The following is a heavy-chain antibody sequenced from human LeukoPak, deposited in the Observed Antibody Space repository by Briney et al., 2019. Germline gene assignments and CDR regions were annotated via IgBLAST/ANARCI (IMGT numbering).Heavy chain of an antibody. CDR1: GFTFSSYS. CDR3: ARDEGYSYGSCDY. D-gene: IGHD5-18*01. CDR2: ISSSSSYI. Sequence: GGSLRLSCAASGFTFSSYSMNWVRQAPGKGLEWVSSISSSSSYIYYADSVKGRFTISRDNAKNSLYLQMNSLRAEDTAVYYCARDEGYSYGSCDYWGQGTLVTVSS. V-gene: IGHV3-21*01. J-gene: IGHJ4*02.